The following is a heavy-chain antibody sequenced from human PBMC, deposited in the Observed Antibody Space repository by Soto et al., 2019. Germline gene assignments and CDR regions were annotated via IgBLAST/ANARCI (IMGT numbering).Heavy chain of an antibody. V-gene: IGHV5-10-1*01. CDR1: GYSFTSYW. D-gene: IGHD6-13*01. J-gene: IGHJ6*02. CDR3: ARRMIAAARIAYGTEA. CDR2: IDPIDSYT. Sequence: VESLKISCKGSGYSFTSYWISWVRQIPGKGLEWMGRIDPIDSYTNYSPSFQGHVTISADKSISTAYLQWSSLKASDTAMYYCARRMIAAARIAYGTEAWGQGTTVIVS.